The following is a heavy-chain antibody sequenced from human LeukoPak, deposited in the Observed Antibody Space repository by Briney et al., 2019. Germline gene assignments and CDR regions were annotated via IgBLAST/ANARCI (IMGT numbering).Heavy chain of an antibody. J-gene: IGHJ4*02. CDR1: GGSVSSNSAA. Sequence: SQTLSLTCAISGGSVSSNSAAWNWIRQSPSRGLEWLGRTYYRSKWYDDYAASVKSRITVNPDTSNNQFSLHLNSVTPEDTAVYYCARDKPGVIYPFDYWGQGTLVTVSS. CDR2: TYYRSKWYD. V-gene: IGHV6-1*01. D-gene: IGHD3-16*02. CDR3: ARDKPGVIYPFDY.